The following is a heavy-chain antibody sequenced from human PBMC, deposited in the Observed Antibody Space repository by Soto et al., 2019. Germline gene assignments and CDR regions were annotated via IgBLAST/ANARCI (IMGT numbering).Heavy chain of an antibody. Sequence: QVTMKESGPALVKPTETLTLTCTVSGFSLSNVRMGVSWIRQPPGKALEWLAHIFSNDEKSYSTALKSRLTISKDTSKSQVVLTMTIMDPVDTATDYCTRYVGATSPFDYWGQGTLVIVSS. J-gene: IGHJ4*02. CDR2: IFSNDEK. V-gene: IGHV2-26*01. D-gene: IGHD1-26*01. CDR1: GFSLSNVRMG. CDR3: TRYVGATSPFDY.